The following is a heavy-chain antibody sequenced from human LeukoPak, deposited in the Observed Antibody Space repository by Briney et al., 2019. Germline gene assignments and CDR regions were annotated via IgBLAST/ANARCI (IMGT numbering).Heavy chain of an antibody. Sequence: ASVKVSCKASGYTFTGYYMHWVRQAPGQGLEWMGWINPNSGGTNYAQKSQGRVTMTRDTSISTAYMELSRLRSDDTAVYYCASPHYYYGSGSYYDARGQGTLVTVSS. CDR1: GYTFTGYY. J-gene: IGHJ4*02. CDR2: INPNSGGT. CDR3: ASPHYYYGSGSYYDA. V-gene: IGHV1-2*02. D-gene: IGHD3-10*01.